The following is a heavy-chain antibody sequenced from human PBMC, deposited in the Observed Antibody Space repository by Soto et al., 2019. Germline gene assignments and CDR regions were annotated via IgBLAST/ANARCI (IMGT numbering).Heavy chain of an antibody. Sequence: QVQLVQSGAEVKKPGASVKVSCKASGYTFTSYGISWVRQAPGQGLEWMGWISAYNGNTNYAQKLQGRVTMTTDTATSPAYMELRSLGSDDTAVYYCARGVRYCSGGRCLGYYDYYYMDVWGKGTTVTVSS. J-gene: IGHJ6*03. D-gene: IGHD2-15*01. CDR2: ISAYNGNT. CDR1: GYTFTSYG. V-gene: IGHV1-18*01. CDR3: ARGVRYCSGGRCLGYYDYYYMDV.